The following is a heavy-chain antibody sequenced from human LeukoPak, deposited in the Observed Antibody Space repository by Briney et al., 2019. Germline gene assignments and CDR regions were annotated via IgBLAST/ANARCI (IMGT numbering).Heavy chain of an antibody. V-gene: IGHV3-64D*06. CDR1: GFTFSSYA. CDR2: ISSNGGST. Sequence: GGSLRLSCSASGFTFSSYAMHWVRQAPGKGLEYVSAISSNGGSTYYADSVKGRFTISRDNSKNTLYLQMSSLRAEDTAVYYCVKDPSDCSSTSCLYYFDYWGQGTQVTVSS. CDR3: VKDPSDCSSTSCLYYFDY. D-gene: IGHD2-2*01. J-gene: IGHJ4*02.